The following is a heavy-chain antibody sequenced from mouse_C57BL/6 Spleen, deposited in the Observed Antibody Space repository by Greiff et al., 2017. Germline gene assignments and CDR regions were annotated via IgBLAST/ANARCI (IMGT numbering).Heavy chain of an antibody. V-gene: IGHV1-61*01. CDR1: GYTFTSYW. CDR3: ARSGYYGSSYGY. D-gene: IGHD1-1*01. J-gene: IGHJ2*01. Sequence: VQLQQPGAELVRPGSSVKLSCKASGYTFTSYWMDWVKQRPGQGLEWIGNIYPSDSETHYNQKFKDKATLTVDKSSSTAYMQLSSLTSEDSAVYYCARSGYYGSSYGYWGQGTTLTVSS. CDR2: IYPSDSET.